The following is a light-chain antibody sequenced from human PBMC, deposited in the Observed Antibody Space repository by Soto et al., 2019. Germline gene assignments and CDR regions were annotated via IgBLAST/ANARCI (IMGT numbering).Light chain of an antibody. CDR3: QQSFTTPLT. Sequence: DIQMIQSPSSLSASVGDRVTITCRASQSVRTYLNWYQQRRGRAPILLIYSASNLQSGVPPRFLGSGSGTEFTLTINRLQPEDFATYYCQQSFTTPLTFGGGTRVEI. CDR2: SAS. CDR1: QSVRTY. V-gene: IGKV1-39*01. J-gene: IGKJ4*01.